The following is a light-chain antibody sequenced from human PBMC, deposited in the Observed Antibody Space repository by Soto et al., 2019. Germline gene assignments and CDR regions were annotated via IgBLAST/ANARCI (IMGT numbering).Light chain of an antibody. CDR2: DAS. Sequence: ILLTPSPSSLSASVGDRVTIPCRARRSVRSWLAWYQQKPGTAPKLLIFDASRLESGVPSRFSGSASGTEFTLTISSLQPDDFATYYCQQYDNYPLTFGGGTKVDI. J-gene: IGKJ4*01. CDR3: QQYDNYPLT. CDR1: RSVRSW. V-gene: IGKV1-5*01.